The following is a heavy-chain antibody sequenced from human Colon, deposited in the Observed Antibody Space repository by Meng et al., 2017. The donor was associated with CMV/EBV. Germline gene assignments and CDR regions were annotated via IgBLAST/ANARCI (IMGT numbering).Heavy chain of an antibody. V-gene: IGHV1-2*06. Sequence: KVYCKTSGHSFTDHYIHWVRQDPRQGMSEMERINTNRGGTNDAQKLQGGVSMTRDTSITTAYMELSGLQSDDTAVFYCARGDSNLDYWGQGTLVTVSS. CDR1: GHSFTDHY. J-gene: IGHJ4*02. CDR2: INTNRGGT. D-gene: IGHD3-22*01. CDR3: ARGDSNLDY.